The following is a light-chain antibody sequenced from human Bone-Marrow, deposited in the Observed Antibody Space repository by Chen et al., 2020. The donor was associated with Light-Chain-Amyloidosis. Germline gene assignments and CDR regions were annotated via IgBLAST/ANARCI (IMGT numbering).Light chain of an antibody. V-gene: IGKV1-9*01. Sequence: DIQLNQSPSFLFASVGDRVTITCRASQGISSYLAWYQERPGKAPNLLIYAVSTLESGVPSRFSGSGSGTEFALTISSLQSEDFATYFCQQYHTYPPWTFGQGTKVEIK. CDR1: QGISSY. J-gene: IGKJ1*01. CDR3: QQYHTYPPWT. CDR2: AVS.